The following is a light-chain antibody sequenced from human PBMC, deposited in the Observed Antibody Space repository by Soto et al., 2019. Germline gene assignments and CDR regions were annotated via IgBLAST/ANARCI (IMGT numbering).Light chain of an antibody. CDR3: MKSTQLPPT. CDR2: ELS. Sequence: MTQTPLSLAVTPRQPASISFKSSQVLLALTGETFLFWYLQKPRQSPQLLIYELSTRVSGVPDRFSGTGSGTDFTLEISRVETDDVGIYYCMKSTQLPPTFGQGTRLEI. V-gene: IGKV2D-29*02. J-gene: IGKJ5*01. CDR1: QVLLALTGETF.